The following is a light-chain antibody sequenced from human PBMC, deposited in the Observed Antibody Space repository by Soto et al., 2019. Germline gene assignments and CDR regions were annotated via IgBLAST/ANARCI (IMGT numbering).Light chain of an antibody. CDR1: SGHSSYA. CDR3: QTWGNGLGWV. Sequence: QLVLTQSPSASASLGASVKLTCTLSSGHSSYAIAWHQQQPEKGPRFLMKLNSDGSHNKGDGIPDRFSGSSFGAERYLTISSLQSEDEADYYCQTWGNGLGWVFGGGTKVTVL. J-gene: IGLJ3*02. CDR2: LNSDGSH. V-gene: IGLV4-69*01.